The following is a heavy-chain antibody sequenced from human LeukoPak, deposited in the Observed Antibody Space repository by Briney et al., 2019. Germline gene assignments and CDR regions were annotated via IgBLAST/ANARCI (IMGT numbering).Heavy chain of an antibody. Sequence: GESLKISCQGSGYRFTDYWIGWVRQMPGKGPEWMAIIYPGDSDTRYSPSFQGRVTISADKSISTAYLQWSSLKASDTAMYYCAAGWYGGPYDYWGQGILVTVSS. CDR1: GYRFTDYW. CDR2: IYPGDSDT. V-gene: IGHV5-51*01. J-gene: IGHJ4*02. D-gene: IGHD6-19*01. CDR3: AAGWYGGPYDY.